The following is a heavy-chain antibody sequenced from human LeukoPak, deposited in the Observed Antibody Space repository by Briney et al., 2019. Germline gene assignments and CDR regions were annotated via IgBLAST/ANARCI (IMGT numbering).Heavy chain of an antibody. CDR3: AKGEYSSSSHYYYYMDV. V-gene: IGHV3-23*01. D-gene: IGHD6-6*01. CDR2: ISGSGGST. Sequence: GGSLRLSCAASGFTFSSYAMSWVRQAPGKGLEWVSAISGSGGSTYYADSVKGRFTISRDNSKNTLYLQMNSLRAEDTAVYCCAKGEYSSSSHYYYYMDVWGKGSTVTVSS. CDR1: GFTFSSYA. J-gene: IGHJ6*03.